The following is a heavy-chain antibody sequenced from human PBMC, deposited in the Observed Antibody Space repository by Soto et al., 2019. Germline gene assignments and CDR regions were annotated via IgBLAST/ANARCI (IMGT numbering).Heavy chain of an antibody. CDR2: IYYSGST. D-gene: IGHD6-6*01. J-gene: IGHJ5*02. CDR1: GGSISSSSYY. Sequence: ETLSLSCVVSGGSISSSSYYGGWIRQPPGKGLEWIGSIYYSGSTYYNPSLKSRVTISVDTSKNQFSLKLSSVTAADTAVFYCARHRARNWFDPWGQGTLVTVSS. CDR3: ARHRARNWFDP. V-gene: IGHV4-39*01.